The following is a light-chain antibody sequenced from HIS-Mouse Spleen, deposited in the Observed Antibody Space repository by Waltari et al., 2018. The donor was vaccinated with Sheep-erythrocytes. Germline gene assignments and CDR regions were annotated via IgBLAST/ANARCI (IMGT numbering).Light chain of an antibody. Sequence: SYELTQPPSVSVSPGQTASITCSGHKLGDKYACWYQQKPGQSPVLVIYQDSKRPSGIPERFSGSNSGNTATLTISGTQAMDEADYYCQAWDSSTAGVFGTGTKVTVL. CDR3: QAWDSSTAGV. V-gene: IGLV3-1*01. J-gene: IGLJ1*01. CDR2: QDS. CDR1: KLGDKY.